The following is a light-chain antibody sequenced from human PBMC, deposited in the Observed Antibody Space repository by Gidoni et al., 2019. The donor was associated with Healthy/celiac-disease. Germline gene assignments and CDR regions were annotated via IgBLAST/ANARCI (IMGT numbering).Light chain of an antibody. CDR2: AAS. Sequence: DIQMTQSPSSLSASVGDRVTITCRASQSISSYLNWYQQKPGKAPKLLIYAASSLQSGVPSRFRGSGSGTDVTLTISSLQPEDFATYYCQQSYSTPMYTFGQGTKLEIK. CDR3: QQSYSTPMYT. CDR1: QSISSY. V-gene: IGKV1-39*01. J-gene: IGKJ2*01.